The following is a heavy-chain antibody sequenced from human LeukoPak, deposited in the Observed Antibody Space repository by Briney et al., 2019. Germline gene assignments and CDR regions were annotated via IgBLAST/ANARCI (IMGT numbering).Heavy chain of an antibody. CDR1: GFTFSSYG. J-gene: IGHJ4*02. Sequence: GGSLRLSCAASGFTFSSYGMHWVRQAPGKGLEWVAVISYDGSNKYYADSVKGRFTISRDNSKNTLYLRMNSLRVEDTAVYYCAKDFLKSITLIRGVRSWVGYFDSWGQGTLVTVSS. CDR3: AKDFLKSITLIRGVRSWVGYFDS. CDR2: ISYDGSNK. V-gene: IGHV3-30*18. D-gene: IGHD3-10*01.